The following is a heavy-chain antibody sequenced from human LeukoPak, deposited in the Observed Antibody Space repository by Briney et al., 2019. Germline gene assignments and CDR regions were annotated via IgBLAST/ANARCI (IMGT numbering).Heavy chain of an antibody. D-gene: IGHD3-3*01. CDR1: GYTFTSYG. Sequence: ASVKVSCKASGYTFTSYGISWVRQAPVQGLEWMGWISAYNGNTNYAQKLQGRVTMTTDTSTSTAYMELRSLRSDDTAVYYCARALKGLYGIATYYFDYWGQGTLVTVSS. CDR3: ARALKGLYGIATYYFDY. CDR2: ISAYNGNT. J-gene: IGHJ4*02. V-gene: IGHV1-18*01.